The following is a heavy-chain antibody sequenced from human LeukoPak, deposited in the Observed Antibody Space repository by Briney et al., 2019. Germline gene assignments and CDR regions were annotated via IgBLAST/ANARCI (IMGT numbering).Heavy chain of an antibody. D-gene: IGHD5-18*01. CDR1: GFTFSSYS. J-gene: IGHJ4*02. V-gene: IGHV3-48*04. Sequence: GGSLRLSCAASGFTFSSYSMNWVRQAPGKGLEWVSHISSSGSTIDYADSVKGRFTISRDNAKNSLYLQMNSLRAEDTAVYYCSRLRGYSYGYGDNWGQGTLVTVSS. CDR3: SRLRGYSYGYGDN. CDR2: ISSSGSTI.